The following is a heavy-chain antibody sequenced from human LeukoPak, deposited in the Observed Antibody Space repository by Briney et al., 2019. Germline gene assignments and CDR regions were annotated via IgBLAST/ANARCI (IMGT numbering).Heavy chain of an antibody. CDR2: INPNSGGT. CDR3: AREVWPYYYYYYYMDV. J-gene: IGHJ6*03. CDR1: GYTFTGYY. Sequence: GASVKVSCKASGYTFTGYYMHWVRQAPGQGLEWMGWINPNSGGTNYAQKFQGRVTMTRDTSISTAYMELSRLRSDDTAVYYCAREVWPYYYYYYYMDVWGKGTTVTVSS. V-gene: IGHV1-2*02. D-gene: IGHD3-16*01.